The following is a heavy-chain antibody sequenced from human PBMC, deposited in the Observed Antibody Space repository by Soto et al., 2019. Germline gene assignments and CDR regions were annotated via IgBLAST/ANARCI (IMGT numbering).Heavy chain of an antibody. CDR1: GGSISSGGYY. CDR2: IYYSGST. J-gene: IGHJ5*02. D-gene: IGHD6-13*01. Sequence: QVQLQESGPGLVKPSQTLSLTCTVSGGSISSGGYYWSWIRQHPGKGLEWIGYIYYSGSTYYNPSLKSRVTISGDTSKNQFSLKVSSVNAADTAVYYCARGAHYSSPFRWFDPWGQGTLVTVSS. CDR3: ARGAHYSSPFRWFDP. V-gene: IGHV4-31*03.